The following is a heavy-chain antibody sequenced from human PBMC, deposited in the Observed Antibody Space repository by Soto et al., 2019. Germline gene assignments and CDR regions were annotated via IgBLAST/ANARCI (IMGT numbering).Heavy chain of an antibody. CDR2: ISGSGDST. Sequence: EVQLLESGGDLVQPGGSLRLSCAASGITFSNNARNWVRQAPGKGLEWVSAISGSGDSTNYADSVKGRFTISRDNSNNTLYLQMNSLRAEDTAVYYCAKDVLFYYGSGSYWAYWGQGTLVTVSS. CDR1: GITFSNNA. D-gene: IGHD3-10*01. CDR3: AKDVLFYYGSGSYWAY. V-gene: IGHV3-23*01. J-gene: IGHJ4*02.